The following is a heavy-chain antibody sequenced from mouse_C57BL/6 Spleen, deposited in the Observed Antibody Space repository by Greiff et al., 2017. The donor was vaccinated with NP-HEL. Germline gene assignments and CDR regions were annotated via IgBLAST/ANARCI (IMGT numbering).Heavy chain of an antibody. Sequence: QVQLQQSGAELVRPGASVTLSCKASGYTFTDYEMHWVKQTPVHGLEWIGAIDPETGGTAYNQKFKGKAILTADKSSSTAYMELRSLTSEDSAVYYCTRRLDYYGSSTGYFDVWGTGTTVTVSS. CDR3: TRRLDYYGSSTGYFDV. J-gene: IGHJ1*03. CDR2: IDPETGGT. D-gene: IGHD1-1*01. CDR1: GYTFTDYE. V-gene: IGHV1-15*01.